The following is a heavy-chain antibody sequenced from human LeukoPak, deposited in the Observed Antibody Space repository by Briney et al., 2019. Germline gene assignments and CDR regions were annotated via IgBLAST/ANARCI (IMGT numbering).Heavy chain of an antibody. V-gene: IGHV4-4*07. D-gene: IGHD2-2*01. CDR1: GASISSYF. CDR3: ARYDSSSAGFDF. Sequence: SETLSLTCTVSGASISSYFWHWIRHPAGKGLEWIGRVSSSGTTNYNPSLRSRVTMSVDTSRSQLSLNLNSMTAADTAVYFCARYDSSSAGFDFWGQGTLVTVSS. J-gene: IGHJ4*02. CDR2: VSSSGTT.